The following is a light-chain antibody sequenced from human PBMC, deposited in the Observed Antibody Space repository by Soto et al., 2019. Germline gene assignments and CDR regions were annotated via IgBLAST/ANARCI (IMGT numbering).Light chain of an antibody. V-gene: IGLV7-46*01. CDR3: FLSYSGALDWV. J-gene: IGLJ3*02. CDR2: DTN. Sequence: QAVLTQEPSLTVSPGGTVTLTCGSSTGAVTSGHFAYWLQQKPGQVPRTLIYDTNSKHSWTPARFSGSLLGGKAALTLSGAQPEDEADYYCFLSYSGALDWVFGGGTKLTVL. CDR1: TGAVTSGHF.